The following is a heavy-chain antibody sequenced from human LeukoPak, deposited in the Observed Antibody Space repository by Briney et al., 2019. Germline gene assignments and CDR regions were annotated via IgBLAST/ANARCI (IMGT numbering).Heavy chain of an antibody. CDR1: GFTVSSNY. CDR2: IYSGGST. CDR3: ARELAVAGTEDVDY. D-gene: IGHD6-19*01. Sequence: GGSLRLSCAASGFTVSSNYMSWVRQAPGKGLEWVSVIYSGGSTYYADSVKGRFTISRDNSKNTLYLQMNSLRAEDTAVYYCARELAVAGTEDVDYWGQGTLVTVSS. V-gene: IGHV3-53*01. J-gene: IGHJ4*02.